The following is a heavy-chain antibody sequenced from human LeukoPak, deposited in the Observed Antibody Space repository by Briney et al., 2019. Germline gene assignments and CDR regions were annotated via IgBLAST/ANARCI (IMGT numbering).Heavy chain of an antibody. V-gene: IGHV3-23*01. CDR3: AKDRRQWLAGFDY. J-gene: IGHJ4*02. Sequence: GGSLRLSCAASGFTFSSYAMSWVRQAPGKGLEWVSAISGSGGSTYYADSVKGRFTISRDNSKNTLYLQMNSLRAEDTAVCYCAKDRRQWLAGFDYWGQGTLVTVSS. CDR2: ISGSGGST. D-gene: IGHD6-19*01. CDR1: GFTFSSYA.